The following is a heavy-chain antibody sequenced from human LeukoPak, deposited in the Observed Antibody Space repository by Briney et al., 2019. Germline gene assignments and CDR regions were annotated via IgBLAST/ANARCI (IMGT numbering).Heavy chain of an antibody. D-gene: IGHD1-26*01. CDR2: IGSTGYTI. CDR3: VRDGTRGVADAFDI. Sequence: GGSLRLSCAASGVTLGSFEMCWVRQAPGKGLEWVAHIGSTGYTIYYADSVKGRFTISRDTAKNSLYLQMNSLRAEDTAVYYCVRDGTRGVADAFDIWGQGTMVTVSS. J-gene: IGHJ3*02. V-gene: IGHV3-48*03. CDR1: GVTLGSFE.